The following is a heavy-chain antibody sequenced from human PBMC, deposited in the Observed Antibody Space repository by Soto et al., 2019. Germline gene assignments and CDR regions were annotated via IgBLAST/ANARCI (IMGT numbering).Heavy chain of an antibody. CDR2: IYYSGST. V-gene: IGHV4-31*03. J-gene: IGHJ3*02. D-gene: IGHD3-3*01. CDR1: GGSISSGGYY. CDR3: ARDFRLAHYDSPAFDI. Sequence: SETLSLTCTVSGGSISSGGYYWSWIRQYPGKGLEWIGYIYYSGSTCYNPSLKSRVTISVDTSKNQFSLKLSSVTAADTAVYYCARDFRLAHYDSPAFDIWGQGTMVTVSS.